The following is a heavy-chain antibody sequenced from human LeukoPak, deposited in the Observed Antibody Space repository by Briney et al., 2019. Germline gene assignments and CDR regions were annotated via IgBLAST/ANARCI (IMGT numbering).Heavy chain of an antibody. J-gene: IGHJ6*03. CDR3: ARDKVWDYFFNYMDV. Sequence: GESLRLSCAASGFTVSSNYMTWVRQAPGKGLEWVSVIYSGGTTYYADSVKGRFTISRDSSKNTLYLQMNNLRAEDTAVYYCARDKVWDYFFNYMDVWGKGTTVTVSS. V-gene: IGHV3-53*01. CDR2: IYSGGTT. CDR1: GFTVSSNY. D-gene: IGHD3-16*01.